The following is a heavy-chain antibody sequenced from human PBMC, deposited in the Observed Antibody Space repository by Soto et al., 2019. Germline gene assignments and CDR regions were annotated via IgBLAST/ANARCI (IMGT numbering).Heavy chain of an antibody. D-gene: IGHD4-4*01. CDR1: GFTFSSYW. J-gene: IGHJ5*02. CDR3: ARVTTVTVLGEYWFDP. CDR2: IKQDGSEK. Sequence: EVQLVESGGGLVQPGGSLRLSCAASGFTFSSYWMSWVRQAPGKGLEWVANIKQDGSEKYYVDSVKGRFTISRDNAKNSLYLQMNSLRAEDTAVYYCARVTTVTVLGEYWFDPWGQGTLVTVSS. V-gene: IGHV3-7*05.